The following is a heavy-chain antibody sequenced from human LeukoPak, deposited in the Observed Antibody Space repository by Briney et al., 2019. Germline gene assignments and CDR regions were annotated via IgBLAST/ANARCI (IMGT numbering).Heavy chain of an antibody. CDR3: ARRHVEYSSSSDPYYFDY. J-gene: IGHJ4*02. D-gene: IGHD6-6*01. V-gene: IGHV7-4-1*02. CDR1: GYSFKTYP. Sequence: ASVKVSCKASGYSFKTYPIHWLRQAPGQGLEWMGWIRTNNGNPTYAQGFKGRFVFSLDTSVSTAYLQISSLRAEDTAVYFCARRHVEYSSSSDPYYFDYWGQGTLVTVSS. CDR2: IRTNNGNP.